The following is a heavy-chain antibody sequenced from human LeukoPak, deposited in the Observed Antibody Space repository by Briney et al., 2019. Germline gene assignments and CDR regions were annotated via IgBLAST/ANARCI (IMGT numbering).Heavy chain of an antibody. CDR2: IIPIFGTA. CDR1: GGTFSNYA. CDR3: ARAARPYYDSSGYHDAFDI. J-gene: IGHJ3*02. D-gene: IGHD3-22*01. V-gene: IGHV1-69*06. Sequence: SVKVSCKASGGTFSNYAISWVRQAPGQGLEWMGGIIPIFGTANYAQKFRGRVMITADKSTRTAYMELSSLRSEDTAVYYCARAARPYYDSSGYHDAFDIWGQGTMVTVSS.